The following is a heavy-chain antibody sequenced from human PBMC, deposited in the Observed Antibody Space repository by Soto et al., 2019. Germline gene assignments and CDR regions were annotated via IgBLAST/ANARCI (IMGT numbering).Heavy chain of an antibody. D-gene: IGHD7-27*01. V-gene: IGHV4-30-2*01. CDR2: IYQSGRT. CDR3: DRVNWGRIDY. J-gene: IGHJ4*02. Sequence: QLQLQESGSGLVKPSQHLSLTCAVSGGSITSGGDSGSWIRQPPGRCLEWIGYIYQSGRTHYNPSLQSRVTISADTAKNHFSLKLNSMTAADAAVYYCDRVNWGRIDYWGQGTLVTVSS. CDR1: GGSITSGGDS.